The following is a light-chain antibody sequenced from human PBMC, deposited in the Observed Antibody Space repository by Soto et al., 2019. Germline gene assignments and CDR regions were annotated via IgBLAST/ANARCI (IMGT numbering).Light chain of an antibody. CDR1: QSVSSN. CDR3: QQYNNWPPST. CDR2: GAS. V-gene: IGKV3-15*01. J-gene: IGKJ4*01. Sequence: EIVMTQSAATLSVSPGERATLSCRASQSVSSNLAWYQQKPGQAPRLLIYGASTRATGIPARFSGSGSGTELTLTISSLQSEDFAVYYCQQYNNWPPSTFGGGTKVEIK.